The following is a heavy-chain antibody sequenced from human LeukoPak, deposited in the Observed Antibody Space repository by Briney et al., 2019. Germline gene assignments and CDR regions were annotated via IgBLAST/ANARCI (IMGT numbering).Heavy chain of an antibody. D-gene: IGHD3-10*01. V-gene: IGHV4-34*01. CDR3: ARVNYVSGSHWFPRAYYHYMDV. Sequence: SETLSLTCAVYVGSLSGYYWSWIRQPPGKGLEWIGEIHHSGSTNYNPSLKSRVTISVDTSKNQFSLKLSSVTAADTAVYYCARVNYVSGSHWFPRAYYHYMDVWGKGTTVTISS. J-gene: IGHJ6*03. CDR2: IHHSGST. CDR1: VGSLSGYY.